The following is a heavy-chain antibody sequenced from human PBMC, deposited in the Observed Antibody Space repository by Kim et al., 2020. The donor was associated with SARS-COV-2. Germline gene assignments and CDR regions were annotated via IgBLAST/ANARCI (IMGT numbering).Heavy chain of an antibody. J-gene: IGHJ4*02. V-gene: IGHV3-21*01. CDR2: ISTSGSFI. Sequence: GGSLRLSCAAPGFTFSSYSMNWVRQAPGKGLEWVSSISTSGSFIYYADSVKGRFTISRDNAKNSLYLQMNSLRAEDTAVYYCAGPGALDYWGQGTLVTVS. CDR1: GFTFSSYS. CDR3: AGPGALDY.